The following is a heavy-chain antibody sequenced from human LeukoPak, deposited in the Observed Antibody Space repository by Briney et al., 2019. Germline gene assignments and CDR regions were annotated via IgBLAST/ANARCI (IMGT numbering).Heavy chain of an antibody. CDR2: ISYDGSNK. CDR1: GFTFSSYA. V-gene: IGHV3-30*04. CDR3: ARGPSNGSGSKYYYYYGMDV. D-gene: IGHD3-10*01. J-gene: IGHJ6*02. Sequence: GRSLRLSCAASGFTFSSYAMHWVRQAPGKGLEWVAVISYDGSNKYYADSVKGRSTISRDNSKNTLYLQMNSLRAEDTAVYYCARGPSNGSGSKYYYYYGMDVWGQGTTVTVSS.